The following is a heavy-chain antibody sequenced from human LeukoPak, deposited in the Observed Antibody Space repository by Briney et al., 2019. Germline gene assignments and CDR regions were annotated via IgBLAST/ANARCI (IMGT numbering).Heavy chain of an antibody. CDR3: ATDGAGFDT. J-gene: IGHJ5*02. V-gene: IGHV3-11*01. Sequence: PGGSLRLSCAASGFTFNDYYMSWIRLAPGKGLEWLSYINIGGTNTNYADSVKGRFTISRDNTKKSLYLEMNNLRAEDTAVYYCATDGAGFDTWGQGVLVTVSS. CDR2: INIGGTNT. CDR1: GFTFNDYY.